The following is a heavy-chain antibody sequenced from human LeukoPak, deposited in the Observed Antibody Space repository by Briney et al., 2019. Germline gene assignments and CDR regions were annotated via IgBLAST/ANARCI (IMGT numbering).Heavy chain of an antibody. Sequence: ASVKVSCKASGYTFTGYYMHWVRQAPGQGLEWMGWINPNSGGTNYAQKFQGRVTMTRDTSISTAYMELSRLRSEDTAVYYCATGQFYYSDSSGSDYWGQGTLVTVSS. V-gene: IGHV1-2*02. D-gene: IGHD3-22*01. CDR3: ATGQFYYSDSSGSDY. J-gene: IGHJ4*02. CDR2: INPNSGGT. CDR1: GYTFTGYY.